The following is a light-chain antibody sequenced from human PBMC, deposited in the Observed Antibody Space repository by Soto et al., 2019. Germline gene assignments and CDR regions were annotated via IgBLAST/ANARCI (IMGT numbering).Light chain of an antibody. Sequence: DIQLTQSPSFLSASVGDRVTITCRSSQGISSYLAWYQQRPGKAPELLIYGASTLRPGGASRFSGSGSGTEFILTISSLQPEDFATYFCQQLNTFPPFFTFGPGTKVDIK. CDR2: GAS. CDR3: QQLNTFPPFFT. CDR1: QGISSY. J-gene: IGKJ3*01. V-gene: IGKV1-9*01.